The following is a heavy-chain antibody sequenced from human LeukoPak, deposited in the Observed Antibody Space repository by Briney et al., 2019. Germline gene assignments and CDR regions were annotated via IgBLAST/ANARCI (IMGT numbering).Heavy chain of an antibody. CDR1: GGSFSGYY. CDR3: ARGGRVATIDNWFDP. V-gene: IGHV4-34*01. J-gene: IGHJ5*02. D-gene: IGHD5-12*01. CDR2: INHSGST. Sequence: KTLETLSLTCAVYGGSFSGYYWSWIRQPPGKGLEWIGEINHSGSTNYNPSLKRRVTISVDTSKNQFSLKLSSVTAADTAVYYCARGGRVATIDNWFDPWGQGTLVTVSS.